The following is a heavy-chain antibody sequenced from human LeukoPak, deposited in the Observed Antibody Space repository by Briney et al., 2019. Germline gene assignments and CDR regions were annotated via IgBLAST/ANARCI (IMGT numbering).Heavy chain of an antibody. V-gene: IGHV4-61*01. D-gene: IGHD4-17*01. CDR3: ARVRGDYNHYFDY. CDR1: GASVSSGSYY. J-gene: IGHJ4*02. CDR2: IYHSGSS. Sequence: SETLSHTCTVSGASVSSGSYYWSWIRQPPGKGLEWIGYIYHSGSSNYRPSPKSRVTMSVDTSKNQFSLKLNSVTAADTAVYYCARVRGDYNHYFDYWGQGTLVTVSP.